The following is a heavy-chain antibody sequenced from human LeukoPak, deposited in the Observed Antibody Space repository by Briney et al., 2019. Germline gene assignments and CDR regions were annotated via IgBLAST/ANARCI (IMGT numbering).Heavy chain of an antibody. CDR1: GDSISSGDYY. CDR3: ARDLSSREANWFDP. CDR2: IYHSGST. Sequence: PSQTLSLTCTVSGDSISSGDYYWSWIRQPPGKGLEWIAYIYHSGSTNYNPSLKSRVTISLDTSKNQISLKLSSVTAADTAVYYCARDLSSREANWFDPWGQGTLVTVSS. J-gene: IGHJ5*02. D-gene: IGHD1-26*01. V-gene: IGHV4-61*08.